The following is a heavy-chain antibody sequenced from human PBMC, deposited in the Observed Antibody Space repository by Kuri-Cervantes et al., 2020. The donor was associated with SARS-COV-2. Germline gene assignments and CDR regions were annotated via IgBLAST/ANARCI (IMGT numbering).Heavy chain of an antibody. V-gene: IGHV3-23*01. D-gene: IGHD5-12*01. CDR1: GFTFSSYA. CDR3: AKALASTNYYFDY. CDR2: ISGSGGST. J-gene: IGHJ4*02. Sequence: LSLTCAASGFTFSSYAMHWVRQAPGKGLEWVSAISGSGGSTYYADSVKGRFTISRDNSKNTLYLQMNSLRAEDTAVYYCAKALASTNYYFDYWGQGTLVTVSS.